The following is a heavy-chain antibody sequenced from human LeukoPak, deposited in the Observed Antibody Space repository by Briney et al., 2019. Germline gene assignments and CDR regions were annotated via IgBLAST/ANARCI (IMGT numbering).Heavy chain of an antibody. V-gene: IGHV3-30*18. J-gene: IGHJ4*02. D-gene: IGHD3-22*01. CDR3: AKSMIVVVITIFGVVDY. Sequence: GGSLRLSCAASGFTFSSYGMHWVRQAPGKGLEWVAVISYDGSNKYYADSVKGRFTISRDNSKNTLYLQMNSLRAEDTAVYYCAKSMIVVVITIFGVVDYWGQGTLVTVSS. CDR1: GFTFSSYG. CDR2: ISYDGSNK.